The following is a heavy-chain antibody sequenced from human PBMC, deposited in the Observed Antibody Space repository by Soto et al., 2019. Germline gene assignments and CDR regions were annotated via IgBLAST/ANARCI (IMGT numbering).Heavy chain of an antibody. J-gene: IGHJ3*02. D-gene: IGHD3-10*01. CDR1: GYTFTGYY. Sequence: ASVKVSCKASGYTFTGYYMHWVRQAPGQGLEWMGWINPNSGGTNYAQKFQGWVTMTRDTSTSTAYMELSRLRSDDTAVYYCARGSYGSGSYTPGAFDIWGQGTMVTVSS. CDR2: INPNSGGT. V-gene: IGHV1-2*04. CDR3: ARGSYGSGSYTPGAFDI.